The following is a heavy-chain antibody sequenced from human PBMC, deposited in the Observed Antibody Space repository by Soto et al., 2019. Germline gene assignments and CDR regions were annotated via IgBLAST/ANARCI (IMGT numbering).Heavy chain of an antibody. J-gene: IGHJ4*02. CDR2: IGTSGST. V-gene: IGHV3-11*05. CDR1: GFTFSDYY. CDR3: VRDNGGTVDY. D-gene: IGHD2-8*01. Sequence: QVQLVESGGGLVKPGGSLRLSCAASGFTFSDYYMAWIRQAPGKGLEWVSYIGTSGSTNSADSVKGRFTISRDNAKTSLDLQMNSLRAEDAAVYYCVRDNGGTVDYWGQGTRVTVS.